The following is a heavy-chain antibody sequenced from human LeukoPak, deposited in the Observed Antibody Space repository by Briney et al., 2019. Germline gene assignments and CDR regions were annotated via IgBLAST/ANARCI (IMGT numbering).Heavy chain of an antibody. CDR2: ISSNGGST. CDR1: GFTFSTYA. V-gene: IGHV3-64*01. J-gene: IGHJ4*02. CDR3: ARDHYDFWSGYYEVCLDY. Sequence: GGSLRLSCEASGFTFSTYAMHWVRQAPGKGLEYVSAISSNGGSTYYANSVKGRFTISRDNSKNTLYLQMGSLRAEDMAVYYCARDHYDFWSGYYEVCLDYWGQGTLVTVSS. D-gene: IGHD3-3*01.